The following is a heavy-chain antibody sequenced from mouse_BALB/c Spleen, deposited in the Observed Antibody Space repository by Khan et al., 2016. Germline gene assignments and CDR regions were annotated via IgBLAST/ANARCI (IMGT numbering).Heavy chain of an antibody. Sequence: QVQLKESGAELAKPGASVKMSCKASGYTFITYWMHWVKQRPGQGLEWIGYINPTTGYTEYNQKFKDQATLTADKSSSTAYMQLSSLTSEDSAVYYCARDLDYWGQGTSVTVSS. CDR3: ARDLDY. V-gene: IGHV1-7*01. J-gene: IGHJ4*01. CDR1: GYTFITYW. CDR2: INPTTGYT.